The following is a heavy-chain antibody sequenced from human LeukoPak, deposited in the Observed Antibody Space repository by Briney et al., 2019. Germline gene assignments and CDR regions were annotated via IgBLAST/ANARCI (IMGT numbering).Heavy chain of an antibody. D-gene: IGHD5-18*01. CDR3: ARDGYRTVGDY. Sequence: GGSLRLSCAASGFTVSSNFMSWVRQAPGKGLEWVSVIYSGGSTYYADSVKGRFTISRDSSKNTAYLQINSLRAEDTAVYYCARDGYRTVGDYWGQGTLVTVSS. CDR2: IYSGGST. J-gene: IGHJ4*02. CDR1: GFTVSSNF. V-gene: IGHV3-53*01.